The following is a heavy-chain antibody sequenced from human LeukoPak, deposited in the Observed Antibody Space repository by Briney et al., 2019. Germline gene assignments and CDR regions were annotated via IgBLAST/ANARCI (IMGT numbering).Heavy chain of an antibody. D-gene: IGHD3-10*01. V-gene: IGHV3-23*01. Sequence: GSLRLSCAASGFTFTSFAMAWVRQAPGKGLEWVSTIGGRAGSTDYADSVKGRFTISRDNSKNTLYLQMNNLRTEDTAVYYCAKDRDIILMGHGMDVWGQGATVTVSS. CDR2: IGGRAGST. CDR3: AKDRDIILMGHGMDV. J-gene: IGHJ6*02. CDR1: GFTFTSFA.